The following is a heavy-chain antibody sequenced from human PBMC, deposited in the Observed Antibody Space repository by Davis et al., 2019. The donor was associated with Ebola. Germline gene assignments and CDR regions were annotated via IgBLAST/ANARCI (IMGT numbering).Heavy chain of an antibody. J-gene: IGHJ4*02. V-gene: IGHV3-66*01. CDR1: GFTVSSNH. D-gene: IGHD3-22*01. CDR3: AREYHYYQSSGYYPAH. CDR2: IYDQST. Sequence: PGGSLRLSCTASGFTVSSNHMSWVRQAPGKGLEWVSVIYDQSTAYADAVRGRFIISRDNSKNMLFLQMNSLRAEDTAVYYCAREYHYYQSSGYYPAHWGQGTLVTVSS.